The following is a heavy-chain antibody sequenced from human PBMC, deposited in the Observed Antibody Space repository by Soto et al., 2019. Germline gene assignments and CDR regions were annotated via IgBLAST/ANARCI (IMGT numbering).Heavy chain of an antibody. D-gene: IGHD3-10*01. CDR2: IYYSGST. J-gene: IGHJ4*02. Sequence: QLQLQESGPGLVKPSETLSLTCTVSGGSITSGSYYWGWIRQPPGKGLEWIGSIYYSGSTYYNPSLESRVTISIDTSKNQFSLKLSSVTAADAALYYCAILAGVTMVRGVPNYIDYWGQGTLVTVSS. CDR3: AILAGVTMVRGVPNYIDY. V-gene: IGHV4-39*01. CDR1: GGSITSGSYY.